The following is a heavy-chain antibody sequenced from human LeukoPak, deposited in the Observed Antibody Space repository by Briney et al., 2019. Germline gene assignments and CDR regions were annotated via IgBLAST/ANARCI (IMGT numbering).Heavy chain of an antibody. CDR3: ARVRATVTYSRSFDY. V-gene: IGHV3-21*01. Sequence: GGSLRLSCAASGFTFSSYSMNWVRQAPGKGLEWVSAISSSSSYIYYADSVKGRFTISRDNAKNSLYLQMNSLRAEDTAVYYCARVRATVTYSRSFDYWGQGTRVTVSS. CDR1: GFTFSSYS. CDR2: ISSSSSYI. J-gene: IGHJ4*02. D-gene: IGHD4-17*01.